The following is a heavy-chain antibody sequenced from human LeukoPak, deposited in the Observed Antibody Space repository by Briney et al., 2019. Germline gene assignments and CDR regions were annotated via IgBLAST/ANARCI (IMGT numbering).Heavy chain of an antibody. V-gene: IGHV4-30-2*01. CDR3: ARRVREVNGKGYNNYMDV. D-gene: IGHD3-10*01. CDR2: IYHSGST. CDR1: GGSISSGGYY. J-gene: IGHJ6*03. Sequence: SQTLSLTCTVSGGSISSGGYYWSWIRQPPGKGLERIGYIYHSGSTYYNPSLKSRVTISVDRSKNQFSLKLSSVTAADTAIYYCARRVREVNGKGYNNYMDVWNKGTTVTVSS.